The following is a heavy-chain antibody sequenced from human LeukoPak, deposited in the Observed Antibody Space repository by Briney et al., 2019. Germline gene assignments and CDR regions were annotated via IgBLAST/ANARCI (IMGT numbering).Heavy chain of an antibody. CDR3: ARDPGSSSWFDY. D-gene: IGHD6-13*01. CDR1: GFTFSSYG. V-gene: IGHV3-30*02. Sequence: GGSLRLSCAASGFTFSSYGMHWVRQAPGKGLEWVAFIRYDGSNKYYADSVKDRFTISRDNSKNTLYLQMNSLRAEDTAVYYCARDPGSSSWFDYWGQGTLVTVS. CDR2: IRYDGSNK. J-gene: IGHJ5*01.